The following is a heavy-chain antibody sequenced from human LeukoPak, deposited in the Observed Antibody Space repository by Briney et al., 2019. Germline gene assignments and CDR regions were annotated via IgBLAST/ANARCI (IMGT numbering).Heavy chain of an antibody. CDR1: GYIFTGYY. CDR2: INPNSGGT. Sequence: ASVKVSCKASGYIFTGYYMHWVRQAPGQGLEWMGWINPNSGGTNYAQKFQGRVTMTRDTSISTAYMELRRLRSDDTAVYYCASTSSYDSSGYYVDDDYWGQGTLVTVSS. CDR3: ASTSSYDSSGYYVDDDY. V-gene: IGHV1-2*02. J-gene: IGHJ4*02. D-gene: IGHD3-22*01.